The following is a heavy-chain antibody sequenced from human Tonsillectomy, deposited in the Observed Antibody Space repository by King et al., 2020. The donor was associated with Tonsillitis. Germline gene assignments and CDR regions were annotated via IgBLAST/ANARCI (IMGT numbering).Heavy chain of an antibody. D-gene: IGHD1-26*01. J-gene: IGHJ6*03. CDR2: INHSGST. V-gene: IGHV4-34*01. CDR3: ARGIVGATGDYYYYYMDV. CDR1: GGSFSGYY. Sequence: VQLQQWGAGLLKPSETLSLTCAVYGGSFSGYYWSWIRQPPGKGLEWIGEINHSGSTNYNPSLKGRVTISVDTSKNQFSLKLSSVTAADTAVYYCARGIVGATGDYYYYYMDVWGKGTTVTVSS.